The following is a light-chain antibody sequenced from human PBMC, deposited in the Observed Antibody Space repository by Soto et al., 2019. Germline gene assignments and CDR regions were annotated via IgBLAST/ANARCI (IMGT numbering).Light chain of an antibody. Sequence: EKVMTQSPAALSVSPGERATLSCRASQSVNSNLAWYQRKPGQAPRLLLYGASTRATGIPARFSGSASGTEFTLTISSLQSEDSEVYYCQQYNDWPHTFGGGTKVEIK. CDR1: QSVNSN. CDR3: QQYNDWPHT. CDR2: GAS. V-gene: IGKV3-15*01. J-gene: IGKJ4*01.